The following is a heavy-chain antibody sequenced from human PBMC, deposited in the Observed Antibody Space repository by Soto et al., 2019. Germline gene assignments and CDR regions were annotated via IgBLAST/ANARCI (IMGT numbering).Heavy chain of an antibody. J-gene: IGHJ4*02. CDR2: IKEDGSEN. D-gene: IGHD3-9*01. V-gene: IGHV3-7*04. CDR1: GFSFITYW. CDR3: VTAISGSFAL. Sequence: EVQLVESGGGLVQSGGSLRLSCEASGFSFITYWMNWVRQAPGKGLEWLASIKEDGSENQYVDSVKGRFTISRDNARNSLYLQMNSLSEEDTAVYYCVTAISGSFALWGQGTLVIVSS.